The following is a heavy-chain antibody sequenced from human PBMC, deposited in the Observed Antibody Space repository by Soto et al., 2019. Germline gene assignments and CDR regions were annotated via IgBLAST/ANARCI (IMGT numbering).Heavy chain of an antibody. CDR1: GCTFSSYA. V-gene: IGHV1-69*13. J-gene: IGHJ5*02. CDR2: IIPIFGTA. CDR3: AREVGAKLNWFEP. Sequence: SVKVSCKASGCTFSSYAISWVRQAPGQGLEWMGGIIPIFGTANYAQKFQGRVTITADESTSTAYMELSSLRSEDTAVYYCAREVGAKLNWFEPLGQGTLVHVSS. D-gene: IGHD1-26*01.